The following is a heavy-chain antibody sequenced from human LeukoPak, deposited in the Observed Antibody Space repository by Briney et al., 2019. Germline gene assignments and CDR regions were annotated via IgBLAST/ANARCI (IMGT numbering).Heavy chain of an antibody. Sequence: PSETLSLTCAVYGGSFSGYYWSWIRQPPGKGLEWIGEINHSGSTNYNPSLKSRVTISVDTSKNQFSLKLSSVTAADTAVYYCARDLHVFQFLEWLSARRGGYYYGMDVWGQGPTVPVPS. CDR2: INHSGST. V-gene: IGHV4-34*01. D-gene: IGHD3-3*01. CDR3: ARDLHVFQFLEWLSARRGGYYYGMDV. CDR1: GGSFSGYY. J-gene: IGHJ6*02.